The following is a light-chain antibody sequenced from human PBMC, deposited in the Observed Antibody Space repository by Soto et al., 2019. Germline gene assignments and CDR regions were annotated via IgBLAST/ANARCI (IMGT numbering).Light chain of an antibody. V-gene: IGLV1-51*01. J-gene: IGLJ2*01. CDR3: GTWDSSLTIGVI. CDR1: SSNVGKNF. Sequence: QSVLTQPPSVSAAPGQKVTISCSGSSSNVGKNFVSWYQHVPGKAPKLLIYDNQKRPSGIPDRSSASKSGTSATLDITGLHTGDEADYYCGTWDSSLTIGVIFGGGTKLTVL. CDR2: DNQ.